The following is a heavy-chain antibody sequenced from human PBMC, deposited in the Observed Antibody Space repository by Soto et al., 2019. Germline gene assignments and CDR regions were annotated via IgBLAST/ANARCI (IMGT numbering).Heavy chain of an antibody. CDR3: ARLGGYCSSTSCYGYYGMDV. V-gene: IGHV4-59*08. Sequence: SETLSLTCTVSGDSISSFYWNWIRQPPGKGLEWIGYISYSGSTNYNPSLKSRVTISVDTSKNQFSLKVSSVTVADTAVYYCARLGGYCSSTSCYGYYGMDVWGQGTTVTVS. CDR2: ISYSGST. D-gene: IGHD2-2*01. CDR1: GDSISSFY. J-gene: IGHJ6*02.